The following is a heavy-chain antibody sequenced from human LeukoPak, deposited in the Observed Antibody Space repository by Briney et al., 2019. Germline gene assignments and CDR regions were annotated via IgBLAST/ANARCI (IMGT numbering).Heavy chain of an antibody. Sequence: ASVKVSCKASGYTFTSYYMHWVRQAPGQGLGWMGIINPSGGSTSYAQKFQGRVTMTRDTSISTAYMELSRLRSDDTAVYYCARAPLYESITIFGVVIPNAAFDIWGQGTMVTVSS. CDR3: ARAPLYESITIFGVVIPNAAFDI. D-gene: IGHD3-3*01. CDR1: GYTFTSYY. CDR2: INPSGGST. V-gene: IGHV1-46*01. J-gene: IGHJ3*02.